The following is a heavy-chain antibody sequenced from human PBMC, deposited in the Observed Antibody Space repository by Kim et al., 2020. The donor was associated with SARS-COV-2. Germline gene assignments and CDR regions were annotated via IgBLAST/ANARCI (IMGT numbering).Heavy chain of an antibody. CDR3: ARIAGTPRIRYFDL. Sequence: SETLSLTCTVSGGSISSYYWSWIRQPPGKGLEWIGYIYYSGSTNYNPSLKSRVTISVDTSKNQFSLKLSSVTAADTAVYYCARIAGTPRIRYFDLWGRGTLVTVSS. CDR1: GGSISSYY. V-gene: IGHV4-59*01. D-gene: IGHD6-13*01. J-gene: IGHJ2*01. CDR2: IYYSGST.